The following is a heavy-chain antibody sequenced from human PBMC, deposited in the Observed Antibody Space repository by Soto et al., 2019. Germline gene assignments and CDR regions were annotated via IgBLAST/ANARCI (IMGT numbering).Heavy chain of an antibody. CDR2: ISNSGGNT. D-gene: IGHD6-19*01. CDR1: GFTFSSYA. Sequence: EVQLLESGGGLVQPGGSLRLSCAASGFTFSSYAMTWVRQAPVNGLEWVSTISNSGGNTYYADSVKGRFTISRDNSKNTMYLQMKSLRVEDTAVYYCAKPREVAGRGKFDYWGQGTLVTVSS. J-gene: IGHJ4*02. CDR3: AKPREVAGRGKFDY. V-gene: IGHV3-23*01.